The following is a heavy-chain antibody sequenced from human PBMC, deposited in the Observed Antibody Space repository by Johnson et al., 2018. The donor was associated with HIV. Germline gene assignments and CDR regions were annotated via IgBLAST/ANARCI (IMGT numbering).Heavy chain of an antibody. D-gene: IGHD1-7*01. CDR1: GFTFSSYW. J-gene: IGHJ3*02. CDR2: ISGSGGST. Sequence: EVQLVESGGGLVQPGGSLRLSCAASGFTFSSYWMSWVRQAPGKGLEWVSAISGSGGSTFYADTMKGRFTISRDNSKSTLYLQMNSLRAEDTAVYYCARRGNYLADAVDIWGQGTMVTVSA. V-gene: IGHV3-23*04. CDR3: ARRGNYLADAVDI.